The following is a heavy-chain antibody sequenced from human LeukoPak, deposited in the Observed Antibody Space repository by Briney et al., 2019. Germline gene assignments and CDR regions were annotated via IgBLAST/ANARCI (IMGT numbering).Heavy chain of an antibody. CDR2: ISGSGGST. J-gene: IGHJ4*02. Sequence: GGSLRLSCAASGFTFSSYAMSWVRQGPGKGLEWVSAISGSGGSTYYADSVKGRFTISRDNSKNTVYLQMNSLRAEDTAVYYCAKDYYDSSGYYPLDYWGQGTLVTVSS. CDR1: GFTFSSYA. D-gene: IGHD3-22*01. V-gene: IGHV3-23*01. CDR3: AKDYYDSSGYYPLDY.